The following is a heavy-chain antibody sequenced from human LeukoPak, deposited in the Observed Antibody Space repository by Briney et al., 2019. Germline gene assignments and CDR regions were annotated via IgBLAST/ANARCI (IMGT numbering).Heavy chain of an antibody. D-gene: IGHD3-9*01. CDR2: MNPNSGNT. J-gene: IGHJ6*02. Sequence: ASVKVSCKASGYTFTSYDINWVRRATGQGLEWMGWMNPNSGNTGYAQKFQGRVTMTRNTSISTAYMELSSLRSEDTAVYYCARSIRRYFDWLPRTYPPYYYYGMDVWGQGTTVTVSS. V-gene: IGHV1-8*01. CDR1: GYTFTSYD. CDR3: ARSIRRYFDWLPRTYPPYYYYGMDV.